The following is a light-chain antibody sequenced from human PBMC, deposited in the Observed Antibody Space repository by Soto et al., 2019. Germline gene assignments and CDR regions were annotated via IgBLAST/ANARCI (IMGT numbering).Light chain of an antibody. CDR3: QQYNRWSSIT. Sequence: EIVMTQSPATLSVSPGERVTLSCRASQNIFNRVGWYQQKPGQAPRLLIYGASTRATDVPARFSGSGSGTEFTLTISSLQSEDFAVYYCQQYNRWSSITFGQGTRLEIK. CDR2: GAS. V-gene: IGKV3-15*01. CDR1: QNIFNR. J-gene: IGKJ5*01.